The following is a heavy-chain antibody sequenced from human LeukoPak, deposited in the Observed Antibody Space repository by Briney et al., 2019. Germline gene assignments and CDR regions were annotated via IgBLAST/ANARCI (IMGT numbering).Heavy chain of an antibody. V-gene: IGHV5-51*01. CDR1: GYSFTSYW. D-gene: IGHD3-16*01. Sequence: GESLKISCKGSGYSFTSYWIGWVRQMPGKGLEWMGIIYPGDSDTRYSPSFQGQVTISADKSISTAYLQWSSLKASDTSMYYCARRLGVVAWYFDLWGRGTLVTVSS. CDR3: ARRLGVVAWYFDL. J-gene: IGHJ2*01. CDR2: IYPGDSDT.